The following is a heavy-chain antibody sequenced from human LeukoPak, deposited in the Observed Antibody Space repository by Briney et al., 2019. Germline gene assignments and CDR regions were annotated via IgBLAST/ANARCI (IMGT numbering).Heavy chain of an antibody. CDR1: GFTFSSYA. D-gene: IGHD6-13*01. CDR2: ISYEGSNK. CDR3: ARGSRIAAAGTSFDY. Sequence: GGSLRLSCAASGFTFSSYAMHWVRQAPGKGREWVAVISYEGSNKYYADSVKGRFTISRDNSKNTLYLQMNSLRAEDTAVYYCARGSRIAAAGTSFDYWGQGTLVTVSS. J-gene: IGHJ4*02. V-gene: IGHV3-30-3*01.